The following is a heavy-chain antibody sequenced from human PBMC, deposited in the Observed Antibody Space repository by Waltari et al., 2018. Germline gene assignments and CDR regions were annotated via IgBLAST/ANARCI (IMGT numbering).Heavy chain of an antibody. D-gene: IGHD3-3*01. Sequence: EVQLVQSGAEVKKPGESLRISCKGSGYNFINYWIGWVRQMPGKGLEWMGIIYPGDSDTRYIPSFAGQVTISADKSINTAYLQWSSLKASDTAMYYCARRVAGFWYFDLWGRGTLVTVSS. V-gene: IGHV5-51*01. J-gene: IGHJ2*01. CDR2: IYPGDSDT. CDR1: GYNFINYW. CDR3: ARRVAGFWYFDL.